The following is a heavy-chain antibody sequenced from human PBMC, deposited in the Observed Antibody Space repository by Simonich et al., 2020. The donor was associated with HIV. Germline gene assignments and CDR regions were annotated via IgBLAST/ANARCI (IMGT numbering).Heavy chain of an antibody. CDR2: INHSRST. D-gene: IGHD2-2*01. CDR3: ARGFYQRLYYFDY. J-gene: IGHJ4*02. V-gene: IGHV4-34*01. Sequence: QVQLQQWGAGLLKPSETLSLTCAVYGGSFSGYYWRWIRQPPGKGLGGIGEINHSRSTNNNPSLKSRVTISVDTSKNQFSLKLSSVTAADTAVYYCARGFYQRLYYFDYWGQGTLVTVSS. CDR1: GGSFSGYY.